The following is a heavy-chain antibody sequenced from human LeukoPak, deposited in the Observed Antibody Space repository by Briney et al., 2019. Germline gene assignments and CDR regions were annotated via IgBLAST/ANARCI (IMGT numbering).Heavy chain of an antibody. Sequence: AASVKVSCKASGYTFTSYGISWVRQGPGQGLEWVGWISAYNGNTNYAQKLQGRVTMTTDTSTSTAYMELRSLRSDDTAVYYCARDTSGSGSQDYWGQGTLVTVSS. D-gene: IGHD3-10*01. CDR3: ARDTSGSGSQDY. CDR2: ISAYNGNT. V-gene: IGHV1-18*01. CDR1: GYTFTSYG. J-gene: IGHJ4*02.